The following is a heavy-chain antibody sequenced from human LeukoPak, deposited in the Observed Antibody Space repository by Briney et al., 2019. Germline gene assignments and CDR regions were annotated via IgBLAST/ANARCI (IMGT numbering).Heavy chain of an antibody. CDR3: ARDEYTSSYLY. Sequence: ASVKVSCKASGYTFTSYAMSWVRQAPGQGLEWVGLINTNTGNPTYAQVLTGRFVFSLDTSVSTAYLDISSLKAEDTAVYYCARDEYTSSYLYWGQGTMVTVSS. J-gene: IGHJ4*02. V-gene: IGHV7-4-1*02. CDR1: GYTFTSYA. CDR2: INTNTGNP. D-gene: IGHD6-6*01.